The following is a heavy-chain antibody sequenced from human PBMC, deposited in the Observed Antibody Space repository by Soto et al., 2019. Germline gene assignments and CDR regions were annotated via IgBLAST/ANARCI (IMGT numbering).Heavy chain of an antibody. Sequence: SETLSLTCTVSGGSISSYYWSWIRQPPGKGLEWIGYIYYSGSTNYNPSLKSRVTISVDTSKNQFSLKLSSVTAADTAVYYCAREKLGYCSSTSCPFPYFDYWGQGTLVTVSS. CDR3: AREKLGYCSSTSCPFPYFDY. CDR1: GGSISSYY. V-gene: IGHV4-59*01. J-gene: IGHJ4*02. CDR2: IYYSGST. D-gene: IGHD2-2*01.